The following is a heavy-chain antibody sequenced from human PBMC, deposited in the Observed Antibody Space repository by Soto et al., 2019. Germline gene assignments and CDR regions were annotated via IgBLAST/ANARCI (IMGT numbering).Heavy chain of an antibody. CDR2: IIPIFGTA. CDR3: ASGWVRGGLYYYYGMDV. J-gene: IGHJ6*02. Sequence: QVQLVQSGAEVKKPGSSVKVSCKASGGTFSSYAISWVRQAPGQGLEWMGGIIPIFGTANYAQKFQGRVTITADESTSTAYMELSSRRSEDKAVYYCASGWVRGGLYYYYGMDVWGQGTTVTVSS. CDR1: GGTFSSYA. D-gene: IGHD3-10*01. V-gene: IGHV1-69*01.